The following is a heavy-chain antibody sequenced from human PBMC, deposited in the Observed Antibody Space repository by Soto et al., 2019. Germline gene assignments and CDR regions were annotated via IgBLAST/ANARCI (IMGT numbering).Heavy chain of an antibody. CDR3: ARACDSAACPLYFDN. D-gene: IGHD3-22*01. Sequence: QAXASLLLSCVTSGFAFSNYWMNWVRQAAGKGLEWVANIRQDGVLKLYVDSVRGRFTISRDNARNSLFLQMDSLRPEDTAVYYCARACDSAACPLYFDNWGQGTPVTVSS. J-gene: IGHJ4*02. CDR1: GFAFSNYW. V-gene: IGHV3-7*03. CDR2: IRQDGVLK.